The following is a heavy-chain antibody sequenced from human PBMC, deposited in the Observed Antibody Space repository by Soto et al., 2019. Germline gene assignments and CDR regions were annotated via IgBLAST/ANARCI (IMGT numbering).Heavy chain of an antibody. CDR3: VREAGEVGATTLPSTPKNPTFYYFDY. V-gene: IGHV3-7*05. CDR1: GFTFSSYW. Sequence: EVQLVESGGGLVQPGGSLRLSCAASGFTFSSYWMSWVRQAPGKGLEWVANIKQDGSEKYYVDSVKGRFTISRDNAKNSLYLQMNSLRAEDTAVYYCVREAGEVGATTLPSTPKNPTFYYFDYWGQGTLVTVSS. CDR2: IKQDGSEK. D-gene: IGHD1-26*01. J-gene: IGHJ4*02.